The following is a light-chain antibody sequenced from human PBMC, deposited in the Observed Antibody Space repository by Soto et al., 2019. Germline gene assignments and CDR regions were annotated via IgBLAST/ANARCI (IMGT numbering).Light chain of an antibody. CDR3: QQRSDWPLLT. CDR2: DAS. CDR1: QNVGTY. V-gene: IGKV3-11*01. Sequence: EIVLTQSPATLSLSPGERATLSCRASQNVGTYLAWYQQKPGQAPRLLISDASNRATAIPARFRGSGSETDFPLTISGLEPEDYGIYYCQQRSDWPLLTFGGGTRVEIK. J-gene: IGKJ4*01.